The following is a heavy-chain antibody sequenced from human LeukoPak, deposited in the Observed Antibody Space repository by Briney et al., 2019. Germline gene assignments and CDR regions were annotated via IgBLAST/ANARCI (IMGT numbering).Heavy chain of an antibody. CDR1: GFTFNTHS. D-gene: IGHD3-22*01. CDR3: ARGVYDSTGYYQY. CDR2: ISTSGSTI. V-gene: IGHV3-48*04. J-gene: IGHJ4*02. Sequence: GGSLRLSCAASGFTFNTHSINWVRQAPGKGLEWVSYISTSGSTIYYADSVKGRFTISRDNGKSSLYLQMNSLRAEDTAVYYCARGVYDSTGYYQYWGQGTLVTVSS.